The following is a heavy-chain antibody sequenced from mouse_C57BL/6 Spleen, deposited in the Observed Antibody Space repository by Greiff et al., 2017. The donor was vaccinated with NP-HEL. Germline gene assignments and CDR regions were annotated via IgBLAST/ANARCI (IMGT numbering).Heavy chain of an antibody. CDR1: GYTFTDYE. CDR2: IDPETGGT. CDR3: TKGGRAWFAY. Sequence: VQLQQSGAELVRPGASVTLSCKASGYTFTDYEMHWVKQTPVHGLEWIGAIDPETGGTAYNQKFKGKAILTADKSSSTAYMELRSLTSEDSAVYYCTKGGRAWFAYWGQGTLVTVSA. J-gene: IGHJ3*01. D-gene: IGHD1-1*02. V-gene: IGHV1-15*01.